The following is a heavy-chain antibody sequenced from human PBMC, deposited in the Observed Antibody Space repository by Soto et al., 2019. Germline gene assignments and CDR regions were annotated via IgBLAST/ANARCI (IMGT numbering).Heavy chain of an antibody. Sequence: ASVKVSCKASGGTFSSYTISWVRQAPGQGLEWMGRIIPILGIANYAQKFQGRVTITADKSTSTAYMELSSLRSEDTAVYYCARGPTNGYFDYWGQGTLVTVSS. V-gene: IGHV1-69*02. D-gene: IGHD4-17*01. CDR2: IIPILGIA. J-gene: IGHJ4*02. CDR1: GGTFSSYT. CDR3: ARGPTNGYFDY.